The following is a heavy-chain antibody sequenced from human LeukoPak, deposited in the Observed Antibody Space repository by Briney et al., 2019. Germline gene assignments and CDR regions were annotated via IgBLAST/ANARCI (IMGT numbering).Heavy chain of an antibody. V-gene: IGHV3-7*01. J-gene: IGHJ4*02. CDR2: IKQDGSEK. CDR1: GFTFSSYW. CDR3: ARVGRDSSGYFRYYFDY. Sequence: PGGSLRLSCAASGFTFSSYWMSWVRQAPGKGLEWVANIKQDGSEKYYVDSVKGRFTISRDNAKNSLYLQMNSLRAEDTAVYYCARVGRDSSGYFRYYFDYWGQGTLVTVSS. D-gene: IGHD3-22*01.